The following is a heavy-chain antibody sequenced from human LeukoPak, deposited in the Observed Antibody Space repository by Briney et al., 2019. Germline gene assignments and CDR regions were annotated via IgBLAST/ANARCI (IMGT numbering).Heavy chain of an antibody. J-gene: IGHJ4*02. CDR2: IFGSGGSA. D-gene: IGHD6-19*01. Sequence: GGSLRLSCAASGFTFNSYAMYWVRQAPGKGLEWVSGIFGSGGSAHYADSVKGRFTISRDNSKDTVYLQMNSLRAEDTAVYYCAKTTTGYSSGRYPGWPVDYWGQGALVTVSS. V-gene: IGHV3-23*01. CDR3: AKTTTGYSSGRYPGWPVDY. CDR1: GFTFNSYA.